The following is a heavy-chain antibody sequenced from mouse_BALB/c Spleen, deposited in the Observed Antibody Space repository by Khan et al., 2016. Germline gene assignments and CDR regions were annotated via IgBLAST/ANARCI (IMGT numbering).Heavy chain of an antibody. CDR3: ARMYYGDY. J-gene: IGHJ2*01. V-gene: IGHV14-3*02. Sequence: VQLQQSGAELVKPGASVKLSCTASGFSIQDTYIHWVRQRPGQGLDWIGRIDPPNDNTKYDPKFQGKATITADTSSNTAYLKLNSLTYEDTAVYYCARMYYGDYWGQGTTLTVSS. CDR2: IDPPNDNT. CDR1: GFSIQDTY. D-gene: IGHD1-1*01.